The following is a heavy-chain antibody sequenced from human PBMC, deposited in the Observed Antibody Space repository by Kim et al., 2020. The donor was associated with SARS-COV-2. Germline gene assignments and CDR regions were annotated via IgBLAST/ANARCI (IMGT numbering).Heavy chain of an antibody. CDR1: GFTFTDYY. CDR3: ASSDY. J-gene: IGHJ4*02. CDR2: ITGDSSTI. Sequence: GRSLRLSCAASGFTFTDYYMSWIRQAPGKGLEWISYITGDSSTIHYADSVKGRFTISRDNANNSVYLQMNSLRAEDTAVYYCASSDYWGQGTLVTVSS. V-gene: IGHV3-11*04.